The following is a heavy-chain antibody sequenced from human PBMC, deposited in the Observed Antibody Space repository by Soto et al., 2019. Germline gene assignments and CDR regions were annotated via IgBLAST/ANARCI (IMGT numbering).Heavy chain of an antibody. CDR1: GGSFSGYY. J-gene: IGHJ5*02. Sequence: SETLSLTCAVYGGSFSGYYWSWIRQPPGKGLEWIGEINHSGSTNYNPSLKSRVTISVDTSKNQFSLKLSSVTAADTAVYYCARPGGSSLYNWFDPWGQGTLVTVSS. CDR2: INHSGST. CDR3: ARPGGSSLYNWFDP. D-gene: IGHD6-6*01. V-gene: IGHV4-34*01.